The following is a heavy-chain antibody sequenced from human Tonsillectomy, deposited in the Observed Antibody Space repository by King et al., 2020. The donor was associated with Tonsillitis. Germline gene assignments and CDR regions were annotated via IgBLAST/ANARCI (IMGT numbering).Heavy chain of an antibody. Sequence: VQLVESGGGLVQPGGSLRLSCAASGFTFSSYAMAWVRQAPGKGLEWVSLIHDSGAGPYYAASVKGRLAISRDNSSNTLYLQMSSLRAEETAIYYCAKYSGRHYYNYYMDVWGKGTTVTVSS. CDR3: AKYSGRHYYNYYMDV. CDR2: IHDSGAGP. V-gene: IGHV3-23*04. CDR1: GFTFSSYA. J-gene: IGHJ6*03. D-gene: IGHD1-26*01.